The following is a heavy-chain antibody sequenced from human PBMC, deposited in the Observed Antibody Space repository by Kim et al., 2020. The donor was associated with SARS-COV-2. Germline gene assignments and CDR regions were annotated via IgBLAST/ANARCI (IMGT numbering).Heavy chain of an antibody. Sequence: SETLSLTCNVSGGSTSSIYYYWAWIRQPPGKGPEWIGSIFHSGSAYYNPSLKSRVTISVDTSKNQFSLKLASVTAAATAVYYSATEGGSWDYFDFWGQG. CDR1: GGSTSSIYYY. J-gene: IGHJ4*02. CDR3: ATEGGSWDYFDF. V-gene: IGHV4-39*01. CDR2: IFHSGSA. D-gene: IGHD6-13*01.